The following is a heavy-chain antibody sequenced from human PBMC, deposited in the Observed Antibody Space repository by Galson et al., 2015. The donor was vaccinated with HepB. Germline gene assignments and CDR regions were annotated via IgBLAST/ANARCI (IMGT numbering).Heavy chain of an antibody. Sequence: CAISGDSVSTNIVAWNWIRQSPSRGLEWLGRTYYRSKWYNGYAVSVQSRITINPDTSRNQFSLQLNSVTPEDTGVYYCTRVRHLARGMDVWGRGTLVTVSS. CDR2: TYYRSKWYN. CDR3: TRVRHLARGMDV. J-gene: IGHJ2*01. V-gene: IGHV6-1*01. D-gene: IGHD3-10*01. CDR1: GDSVSTNIVA.